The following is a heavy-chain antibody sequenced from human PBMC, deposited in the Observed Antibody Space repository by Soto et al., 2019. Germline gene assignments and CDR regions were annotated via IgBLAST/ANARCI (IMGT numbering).Heavy chain of an antibody. CDR3: ARGPGYDFWSGYFAGYYYGMDV. D-gene: IGHD3-3*01. CDR1: GYTFTSYY. Sequence: ASVKVSCKASGYTFTSYYMHWVRQAPGQGLEWMGIINPSGGSTNYAQKFQGRVTMTRDTSISTAHMELSRLRSDDTAVYYCARGPGYDFWSGYFAGYYYGMDVWGQGTTVTVSS. V-gene: IGHV1-46*01. J-gene: IGHJ6*02. CDR2: INPSGGST.